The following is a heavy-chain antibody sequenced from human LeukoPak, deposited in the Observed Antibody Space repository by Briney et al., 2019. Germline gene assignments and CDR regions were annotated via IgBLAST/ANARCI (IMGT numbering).Heavy chain of an antibody. Sequence: TAGGSLRLSCAASGFTFNSHMMNWVRQAPGKGLEWVASVSSESIHLRYADSVKGRFTISRDNAKELVFLQMNSLRAEDTAIYYCATRKCSTSACRASSYRCMDDWGKGTTVTVSS. J-gene: IGHJ6*03. CDR1: GFTFNSHM. CDR2: VSSESIHL. D-gene: IGHD2-2*01. CDR3: ATRKCSTSACRASSYRCMDD. V-gene: IGHV3-21*01.